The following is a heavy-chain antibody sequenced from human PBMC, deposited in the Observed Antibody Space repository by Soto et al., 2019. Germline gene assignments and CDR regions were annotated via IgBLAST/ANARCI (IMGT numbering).Heavy chain of an antibody. CDR2: IYHSGST. CDR3: AAGYCSGGSCQEAFYYYGMDV. D-gene: IGHD2-15*01. CDR1: GGSISSSNW. V-gene: IGHV4-4*02. J-gene: IGHJ6*02. Sequence: QVQLQESGPGLVKPSGTLSLTCVVSGGSISSSNWWSWVRQPPGKGLEWIGEIYHSGSTNSNPSLKSRVTITVDKSMNQFSLRLSSVTAADTAVYFCAAGYCSGGSCQEAFYYYGMDVWSQGTTVTVSS.